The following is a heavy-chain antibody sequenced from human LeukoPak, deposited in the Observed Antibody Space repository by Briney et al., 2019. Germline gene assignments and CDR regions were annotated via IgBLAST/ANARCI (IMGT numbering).Heavy chain of an antibody. V-gene: IGHV6-1*01. D-gene: IGHD2-2*01. Sequence: SQTLSLTCAVSGDSVSSNSAAWNWTRQSPSRGLEWLGRTYYRSKWYNDYAVSVRSRITINPVTSKNQFSLQLNSVTPEDTAVYYCASSTSSVYMDVWGKGTTVTVSS. CDR3: ASSTSSVYMDV. CDR2: TYYRSKWYN. CDR1: GDSVSSNSAA. J-gene: IGHJ6*03.